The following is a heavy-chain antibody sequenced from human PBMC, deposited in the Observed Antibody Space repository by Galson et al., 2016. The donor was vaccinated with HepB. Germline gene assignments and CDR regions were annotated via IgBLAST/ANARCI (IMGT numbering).Heavy chain of an antibody. CDR1: GYTFTSYE. CDR2: MNPNSDNT. J-gene: IGHJ6*02. Sequence: SVKVSCKASGYTFTSYEINWVRQATGQGLEWMGWMNPNSDNTGFAQKFQGRVTMTWNTSISTAYMELSSLRSEDTAVYYCARVMKALTRSKYYYHYYGMDVWGQGTTVTVSS. CDR3: ARVMKALTRSKYYYHYYGMDV. V-gene: IGHV1-8*01.